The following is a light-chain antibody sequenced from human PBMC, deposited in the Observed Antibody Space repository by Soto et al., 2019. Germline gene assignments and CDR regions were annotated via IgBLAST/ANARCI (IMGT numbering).Light chain of an antibody. J-gene: IGKJ1*01. CDR3: QQYDSYSWT. CDR2: DVS. CDR1: QSMSSW. Sequence: DIQMTQSPSTLSASVGDRVTFTCRASQSMSSWLAWYQQTPGKAPKLLIYDVSSLESGVPSRFSGSGSGTEFILTISSLQPDDFATYYCQQYDSYSWTFDQGTKVEMK. V-gene: IGKV1-5*01.